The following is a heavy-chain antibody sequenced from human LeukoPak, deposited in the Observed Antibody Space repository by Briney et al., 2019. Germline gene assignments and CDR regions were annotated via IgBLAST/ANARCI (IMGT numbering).Heavy chain of an antibody. J-gene: IGHJ4*02. Sequence: GRSLRLSCAASGFTFVDYAMHWVRQAPGKGLEWVSGISWNSGSIGYADSVKGRFTISRDNAKNSLYLQMNSLRAEDTALYYCAKFSSSNPYWGQGTLVTVSS. CDR3: AKFSSSNPY. CDR2: ISWNSGSI. V-gene: IGHV3-9*01. CDR1: GFTFVDYA. D-gene: IGHD6-6*01.